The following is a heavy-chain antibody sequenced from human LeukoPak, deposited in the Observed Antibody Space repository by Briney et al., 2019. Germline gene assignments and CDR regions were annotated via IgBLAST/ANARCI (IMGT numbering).Heavy chain of an antibody. J-gene: IGHJ3*02. CDR2: IRQEGSEK. D-gene: IGHD2-21*01. Sequence: GRSLRLSCAVSGFTLSSFWTTWVRHPPGKGLEWVANIRQEGSEKYYVNHVEGRITISRDTTKNSLYLQMNSLRAEDTAVYYCARDARGDCFDIWGQGTMVTVSS. V-gene: IGHV3-7*04. CDR3: ARDARGDCFDI. CDR1: GFTLSSFW.